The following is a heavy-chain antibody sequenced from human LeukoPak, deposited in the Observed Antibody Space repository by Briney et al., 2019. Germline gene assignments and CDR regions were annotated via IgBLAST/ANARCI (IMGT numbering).Heavy chain of an antibody. V-gene: IGHV3-23*01. D-gene: IGHD2-21*02. Sequence: GGYLRLSCAASGFTFINYAMRSVRQATGKGLEWISYISGSGGTTYVADSVKGRYTVSRDNSKNTLFFQMTNLRAEDTATYYCARTDCSGGDCRLDFWGQGTLVTVSS. CDR2: ISGSGGTT. J-gene: IGHJ4*02. CDR3: ARTDCSGGDCRLDF. CDR1: GFTFINYA.